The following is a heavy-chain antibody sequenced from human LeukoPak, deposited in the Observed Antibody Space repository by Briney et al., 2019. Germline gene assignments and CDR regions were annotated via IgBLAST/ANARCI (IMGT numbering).Heavy chain of an antibody. CDR1: GFTFSSYA. V-gene: IGHV3-21*01. Sequence: GGSLRLSCAASGFTFSSYAMSWVRQAPGKGLEWVSSISSSSSYIYYADSVKGRFTISRDNAKNSLYLQMNSLRAEDTAVYYCAREIPEYYYDSSGYYVRNYAFDIWGQGTMVTVSS. CDR3: AREIPEYYYDSSGYYVRNYAFDI. D-gene: IGHD3-22*01. CDR2: ISSSSSYI. J-gene: IGHJ3*02.